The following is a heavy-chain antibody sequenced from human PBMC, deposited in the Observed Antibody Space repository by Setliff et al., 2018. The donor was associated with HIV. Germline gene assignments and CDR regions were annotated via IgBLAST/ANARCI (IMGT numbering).Heavy chain of an antibody. CDR1: GGSISSHC. V-gene: IGHV4-59*11. CDR3: ASRVPAARHFDY. J-gene: IGHJ4*02. D-gene: IGHD2-2*01. CDR2: IYASGSI. Sequence: PSETLSLTCTVSGGSISSHCWSWIRQSPGKALEWIGYIYASGSIIYNPSLKSRVTISLDRFKNQFSLKLTSVTAADTAVYYCASRVPAARHFDYWGQGRQVTVSS.